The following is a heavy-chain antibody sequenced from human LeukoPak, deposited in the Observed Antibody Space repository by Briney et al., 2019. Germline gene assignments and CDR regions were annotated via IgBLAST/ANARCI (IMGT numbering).Heavy chain of an antibody. CDR2: IHYTGAT. D-gene: IGHD3-9*01. V-gene: IGHV4-34*01. J-gene: IGHJ4*02. CDR1: GGSITGYY. Sequence: SETLSLTCAVYGGSITGYYWSWIRQTPGRGLEWVGEIHYTGATSYNPSLKSRATISTDTSKNQFSLRLSSVTAADTAVYYCARGSILTGYCFDFWGQGALVTVSS. CDR3: ARGSILTGYCFDF.